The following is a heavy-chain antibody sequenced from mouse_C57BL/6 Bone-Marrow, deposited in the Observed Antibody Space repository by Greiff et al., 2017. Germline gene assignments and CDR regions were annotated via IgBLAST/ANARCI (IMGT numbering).Heavy chain of an antibody. CDR1: GYTFTDYN. CDR2: INPNNGGT. CDR3: AREAGYYYGSSYGAMAY. Sequence: SGPELVKPGASVKIPCKASGYTFTDYNMDWVKQSHGKSLEWIGDINPNNGGTIYNQKFKGKATLTVDKSSSTAYMELRSLTSEDTAVYYCAREAGYYYGSSYGAMAYWGQGTSVTVSA. D-gene: IGHD1-1*01. J-gene: IGHJ4*01. V-gene: IGHV1-18*01.